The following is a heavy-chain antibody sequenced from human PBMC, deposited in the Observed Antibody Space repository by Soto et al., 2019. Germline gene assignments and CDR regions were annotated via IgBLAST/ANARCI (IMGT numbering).Heavy chain of an antibody. J-gene: IGHJ4*02. D-gene: IGHD3-16*01. CDR2: IYNSAST. CDR3: ARGRFDYIWGSPAPYLDY. CDR1: GDSISPYQ. Sequence: PSETLSLTCTVSGDSISPYQWTWIRQPPGKGLEWIGYIYNSASTKYNPSLKSRVTISVDTSKNQFSLKLSSVTAADTAVYYCARGRFDYIWGSPAPYLDYWGQGALV. V-gene: IGHV4-59*01.